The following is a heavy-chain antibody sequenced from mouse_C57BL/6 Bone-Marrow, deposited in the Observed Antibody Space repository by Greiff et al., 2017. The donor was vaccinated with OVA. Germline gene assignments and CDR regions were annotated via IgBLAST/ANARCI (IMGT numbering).Heavy chain of an antibody. CDR1: GYTFTDYY. Sequence: QVQLQQSGAELVRPGASVKLSCKASGYTFTDYYINWVKQRPGQGLEWIARIYPGSGNTYYNEKFKGKATLTAEKSSSTAYMQLSSLTSEDSAVYFCARFPYYYGSSLFDYWGQGTTLTVSS. CDR3: ARFPYYYGSSLFDY. V-gene: IGHV1-76*01. CDR2: IYPGSGNT. J-gene: IGHJ2*01. D-gene: IGHD1-1*01.